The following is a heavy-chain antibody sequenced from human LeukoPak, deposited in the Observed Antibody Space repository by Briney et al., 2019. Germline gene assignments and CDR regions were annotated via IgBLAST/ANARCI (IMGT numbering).Heavy chain of an antibody. V-gene: IGHV4-59*01. D-gene: IGHD3-16*01. CDR3: ARGGGSDPVDY. CDR1: GGSISSYY. CDR2: IYYSGST. Sequence: PSETLPLTCTVSGGSISSYYWSWIRQPPGKGLEWIGYIYYSGSTNYNPSLKSRVTISVDTSKNQFSLKLSSVTAADTAVYYCARGGGSDPVDYWGQGTLVTVSS. J-gene: IGHJ4*02.